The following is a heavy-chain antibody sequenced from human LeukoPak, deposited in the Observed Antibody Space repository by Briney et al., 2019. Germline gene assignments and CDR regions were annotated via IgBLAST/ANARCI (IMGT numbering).Heavy chain of an antibody. CDR3: ARGFYSGSWPFDY. CDR1: GGTFSSYA. V-gene: IGHV1-69*13. D-gene: IGHD1-26*01. CDR2: IIPIFGTA. Sequence: SVKVSCKASGGTFSSYAISWVRQAPGQGLEWMGGIIPIFGTANYAQKFQGRVTITADESTSTAYMELSSLRSEGTAVYYCARGFYSGSWPFDYWGQGTLVTVSS. J-gene: IGHJ4*02.